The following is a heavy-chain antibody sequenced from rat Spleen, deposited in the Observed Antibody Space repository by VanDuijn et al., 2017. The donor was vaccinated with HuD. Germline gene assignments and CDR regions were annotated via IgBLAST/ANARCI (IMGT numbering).Heavy chain of an antibody. D-gene: IGHD1-5*01. CDR2: ISTGGGNI. J-gene: IGHJ4*01. CDR1: GFTFNNYW. Sequence: EVQLVESGGGLVQPGRSLKLSCVASGFTFNNYWMTWIRQAPGKGLEWIASISTGGGNIHYRDSVKGRFTISRDNVKNTQYLQMDSLRSEDTATYYCARLRWDVMDAWGQGASVTVSS. CDR3: ARLRWDVMDA. V-gene: IGHV5-31*01.